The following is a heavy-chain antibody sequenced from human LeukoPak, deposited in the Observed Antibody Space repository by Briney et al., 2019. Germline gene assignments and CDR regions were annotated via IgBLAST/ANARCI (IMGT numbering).Heavy chain of an antibody. V-gene: IGHV4-39*07. D-gene: IGHD3-3*01. CDR2: IYYSGST. CDR3: ARALPGPDFWSGYSYYYYMDV. J-gene: IGHJ6*03. Sequence: SETLSLTCTVSVGSISSSSYYWGWIRQPPGKGLEWLGSIYYSGSTYYNPSLKSRVTISVDTSKNQFSLKLSSVTAADTAVYYCARALPGPDFWSGYSYYYYMDVWGKGTTVTVSS. CDR1: VGSISSSSYY.